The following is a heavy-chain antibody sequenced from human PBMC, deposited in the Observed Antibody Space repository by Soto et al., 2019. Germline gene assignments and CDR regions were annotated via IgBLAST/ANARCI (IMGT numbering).Heavy chain of an antibody. V-gene: IGHV1-18*01. CDR3: ARDLGYCNSSGYFRNGFDP. CDR1: GYSFRTHG. CDR2: ISTYDDKT. D-gene: IGHD2-2*01. Sequence: QVQLVQSGAEVKTPGASVKVSCRASGYSFRTHGISWVRQAPGQGLEWMGWISTYDDKTNFPQKFQGRITMTTDTSTSTAYMELRSLRSDDTAVYFCARDLGYCNSSGYFRNGFDPWGQGTLVTVSS. J-gene: IGHJ5*02.